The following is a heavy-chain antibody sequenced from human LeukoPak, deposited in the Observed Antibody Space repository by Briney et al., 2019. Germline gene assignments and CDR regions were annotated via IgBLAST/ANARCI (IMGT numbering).Heavy chain of an antibody. J-gene: IGHJ4*02. CDR1: GFTFSSYW. CDR2: IKSKTDGGTT. CDR3: TTRGARPYYFDY. Sequence: PGGSLRLSCAASGFTFSSYWMTWVRQAPGKWLEWVGRIKSKTDGGTTDYAAPVKGRFTISRDDSKNTLYLQMNSLKTEDTAVYYCTTRGARPYYFDYWGQGTLVTVSS. D-gene: IGHD6-6*01. V-gene: IGHV3-15*01.